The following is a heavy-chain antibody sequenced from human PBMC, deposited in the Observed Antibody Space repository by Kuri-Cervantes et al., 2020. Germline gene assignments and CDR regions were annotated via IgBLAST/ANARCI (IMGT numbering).Heavy chain of an antibody. Sequence: GESLKISCAASGFTFSDYYMSWIRQAPGKGLEWVSYISSSGSTIYYADSVKGRFTISRDNAKNSLYLQMNSLRAEDTAVYYCANPTLTIKGGMDVWGQGTTVTVLL. V-gene: IGHV3-11*01. CDR3: ANPTLTIKGGMDV. D-gene: IGHD3-9*01. J-gene: IGHJ6*02. CDR1: GFTFSDYY. CDR2: ISSSGSTI.